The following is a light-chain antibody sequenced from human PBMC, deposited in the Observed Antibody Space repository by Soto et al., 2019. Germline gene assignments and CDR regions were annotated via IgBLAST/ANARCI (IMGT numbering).Light chain of an antibody. J-gene: IGKJ1*01. V-gene: IGKV1-5*01. CDR2: DAS. CDR1: QGISSW. Sequence: DIQMTQSPSTLSASVGDRVTITCRASQGISSWLAWYQQKPGQTPKLLIYDASTLKSGVPSRFSGSGSGTEFTLTISSLQPDDFATYYCQQYNSYSRTFGQGTKVDIK. CDR3: QQYNSYSRT.